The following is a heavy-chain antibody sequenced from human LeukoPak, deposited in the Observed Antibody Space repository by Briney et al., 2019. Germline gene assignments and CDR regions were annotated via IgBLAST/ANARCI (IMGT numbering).Heavy chain of an antibody. V-gene: IGHV4-39*07. J-gene: IGHJ4*02. Sequence: SETLSLTCTVSGGSISTNFHYWAWIRQPPGKGLEWIGSIYYSGSTHYNPSLKSRVTISVDTSKNQFSLKLSSVTAADTAVYYCARAGGDIVVVPAAMPVIVFDYWGQGTLVTVSS. D-gene: IGHD2-2*01. CDR1: GGSISTNFHY. CDR2: IYYSGST. CDR3: ARAGGDIVVVPAAMPVIVFDY.